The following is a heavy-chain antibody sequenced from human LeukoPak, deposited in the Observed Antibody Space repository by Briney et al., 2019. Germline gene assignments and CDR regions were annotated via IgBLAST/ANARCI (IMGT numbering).Heavy chain of an antibody. CDR2: IRSKANSYAT. Sequence: GGSLRLSCAASGFTFSGSAMHWVRQASGQGLEWVGRIRSKANSYATAYAASVKGTFTISRDDSKNTAYLQMNSLKTEDTAVYYCTCDSSGYYPFDYWGQGTLVTVSS. J-gene: IGHJ4*02. D-gene: IGHD3-22*01. CDR1: GFTFSGSA. V-gene: IGHV3-73*01. CDR3: TCDSSGYYPFDY.